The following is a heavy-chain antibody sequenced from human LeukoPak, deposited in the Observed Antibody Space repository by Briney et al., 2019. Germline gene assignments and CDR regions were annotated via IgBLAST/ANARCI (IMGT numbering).Heavy chain of an antibody. Sequence: SGTLSLTCAVSGGSISSSNWWSWVRQPPGKGLEWIGEIYHSGSTNYNPSLKSRVTISADKSKNQFSLKLSSVTAADTAVYYCARAAATRNDPLDYWGQGTLVTVSS. D-gene: IGHD1-1*01. CDR2: IYHSGST. J-gene: IGHJ4*02. CDR1: GGSISSSNW. V-gene: IGHV4-4*02. CDR3: ARAAATRNDPLDY.